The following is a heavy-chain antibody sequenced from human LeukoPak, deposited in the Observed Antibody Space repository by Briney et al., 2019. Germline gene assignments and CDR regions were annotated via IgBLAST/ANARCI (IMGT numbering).Heavy chain of an antibody. CDR3: ASLDLWSGKDYYYGMDV. D-gene: IGHD3-3*01. Sequence: GGSLRLSCAASGFTFSDYYMSWIRQAPGKGLEWVSYITSSSSYTSYADSVKGRFTIPRDNAKNSLFLHMTSLRAEDTAVYYCASLDLWSGKDYYYGMDVWGQGTTVTVSS. CDR2: ITSSSSYT. V-gene: IGHV3-11*06. J-gene: IGHJ6*02. CDR1: GFTFSDYY.